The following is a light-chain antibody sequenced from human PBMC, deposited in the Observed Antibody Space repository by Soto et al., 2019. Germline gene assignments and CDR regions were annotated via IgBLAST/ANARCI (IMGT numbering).Light chain of an antibody. V-gene: IGLV2-14*01. CDR1: SGDVGGYNF. Sequence: QSALTQPASVSGSPGQSITISCTGTSGDVGGYNFVSWYQQYPGKAPKLMIHDVTARPSGVSIRFSGSKSGTTASLTISGLQPEDEADYYCSSSASSPSYVFGPGTRSPS. J-gene: IGLJ1*01. CDR3: SSSASSPSYV. CDR2: DVT.